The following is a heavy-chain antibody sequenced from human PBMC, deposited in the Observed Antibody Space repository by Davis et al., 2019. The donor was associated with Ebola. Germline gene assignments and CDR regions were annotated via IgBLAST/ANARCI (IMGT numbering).Heavy chain of an antibody. CDR2: MKGDGSLE. Sequence: GESRKISCVASGFNFDNSWMTWVRQAPGKGLEWVANMKGDGSLENYVDSVKGRFTISRDNAKKSLYLEMNSLRAEDTAVYYCATDNWGSALWGQGTLLTVSS. CDR3: ATDNWGSAL. J-gene: IGHJ4*02. CDR1: GFNFDNSW. D-gene: IGHD7-27*01. V-gene: IGHV3-7*01.